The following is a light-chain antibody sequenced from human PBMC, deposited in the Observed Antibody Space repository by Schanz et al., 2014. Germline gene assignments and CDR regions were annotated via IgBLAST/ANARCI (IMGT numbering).Light chain of an antibody. CDR3: QQRSNWPSLT. CDR2: GAS. V-gene: IGKV3-15*01. Sequence: EIVMTQSPATLSVSPGERATLSCRARQSVSSNLAWYQQKPGQAPRLLIYGASTRATGIPARFSGSGSGTEFTLTISSLQSEDFAVYYCQQRSNWPSLTFGGGTKVEIK. CDR1: QSVSSN. J-gene: IGKJ4*01.